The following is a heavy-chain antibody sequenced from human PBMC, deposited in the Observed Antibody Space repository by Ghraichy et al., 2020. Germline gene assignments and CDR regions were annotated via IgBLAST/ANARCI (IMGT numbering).Heavy chain of an antibody. Sequence: ASVKVSCKASGYTFTSYGISWVRQAPGQGLEWMGWISAYNGNTNYAQKLQGRVTMTTDTSTSTAYMELRSLRSDDTAVYYCARDPGWNTYYDFWSGYFNSDAFDIWGQGTMVTVSS. J-gene: IGHJ3*02. V-gene: IGHV1-18*01. CDR3: ARDPGWNTYYDFWSGYFNSDAFDI. CDR1: GYTFTSYG. CDR2: ISAYNGNT. D-gene: IGHD3-3*01.